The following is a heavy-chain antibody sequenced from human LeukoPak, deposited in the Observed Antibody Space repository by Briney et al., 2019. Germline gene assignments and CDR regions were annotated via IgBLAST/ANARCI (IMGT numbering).Heavy chain of an antibody. V-gene: IGHV3-30*02. Sequence: QAGGSLRLSCAASGFTFSSYGMHWVRQAPGKGLEWVAFFRYDGSNKYYADSVKGRFTISRDNSKNTLYLQMNSLRAEDTAIYYCATYRQVLLPFESWGQGTLVTVSS. D-gene: IGHD2-8*02. CDR3: ATYRQVLLPFES. J-gene: IGHJ4*02. CDR2: FRYDGSNK. CDR1: GFTFSSYG.